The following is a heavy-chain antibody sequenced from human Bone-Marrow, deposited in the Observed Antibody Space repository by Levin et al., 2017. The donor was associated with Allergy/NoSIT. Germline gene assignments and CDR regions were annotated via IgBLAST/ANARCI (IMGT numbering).Heavy chain of an antibody. Sequence: SCVASGFTFSRYGIHWVRQAPGKGLEWVAVISFDGSNKHYADSVKGRFAISRDDSKNTLYLQMNSLRLEDTAVYYCAKDFGGKGFDYWGRGTQVTVSA. CDR2: ISFDGSNK. D-gene: IGHD3-3*01. V-gene: IGHV3-30*18. CDR3: AKDFGGKGFDY. CDR1: GFTFSRYG. J-gene: IGHJ4*02.